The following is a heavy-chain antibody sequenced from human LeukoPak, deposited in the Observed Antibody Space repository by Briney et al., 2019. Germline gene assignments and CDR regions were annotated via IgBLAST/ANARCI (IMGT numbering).Heavy chain of an antibody. V-gene: IGHV3-48*02. J-gene: IGHJ4*02. CDR1: GFTFSSYT. D-gene: IGHD2-8*01. CDR3: ARVYLERLTAGYFDH. Sequence: PGGSLRLSCAASGFTFSSYTMNWLRQAPGKGLECVSYINSRGSTISYADSVKGRFTISRDNAKNSLYLQMNSLRDDDSAAYFCARVYLERLTAGYFDHWGQGTQVTVSP. CDR2: INSRGSTI.